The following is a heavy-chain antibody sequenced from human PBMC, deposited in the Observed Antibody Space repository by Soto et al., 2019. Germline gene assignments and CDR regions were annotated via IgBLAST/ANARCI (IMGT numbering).Heavy chain of an antibody. D-gene: IGHD2-15*01. CDR3: ARDKGYCSGASCPDFDY. CDR1: GGTLSSYT. CDR2: IIPNLGIT. J-gene: IGHJ4*02. V-gene: IGHV1-69*08. Sequence: QVQLVQSGAAVKKPGSSVKVSCKASGGTLSSYTFSWVRQAPGQGLEWMGRIIPNLGITNSGQKFQGRITIIVDKSTSTAYMELSSLRSEDTAVYYCARDKGYCSGASCPDFDYWGQGTLVTVSS.